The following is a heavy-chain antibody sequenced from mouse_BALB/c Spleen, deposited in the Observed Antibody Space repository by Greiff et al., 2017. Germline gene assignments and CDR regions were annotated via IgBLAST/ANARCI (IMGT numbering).Heavy chain of an antibody. CDR1: GFSLTSYG. Sequence: VQVVESGPGLVAPSQSLSITCTVSGFSLTSYGVHWVRQPPGKGLEWLGVIWAGGSTNYNSALMSRLSISKDNSKSQVFLKMNSLQTDDTAMYYCARLRSYYFDYWGQGTTLTVSS. D-gene: IGHD1-1*01. V-gene: IGHV2-9*02. J-gene: IGHJ2*01. CDR3: ARLRSYYFDY. CDR2: IWAGGST.